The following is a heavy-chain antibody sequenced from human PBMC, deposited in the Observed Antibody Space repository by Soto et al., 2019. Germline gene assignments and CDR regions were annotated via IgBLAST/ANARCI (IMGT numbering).Heavy chain of an antibody. J-gene: IGHJ4*02. D-gene: IGHD6-19*01. CDR3: ASSSSSGWSGPRYFDY. CDR1: GFTVSSNY. Sequence: EVQLVESGGGLIQPGGSLRLSCAASGFTVSSNYMSWVRQAPGKGLEWVSVIYSGGSTYYADSVKGRFTISRDNSKNTLYLQMNSLRAEDTAVYYCASSSSSGWSGPRYFDYWGQGTLVTVSS. V-gene: IGHV3-53*01. CDR2: IYSGGST.